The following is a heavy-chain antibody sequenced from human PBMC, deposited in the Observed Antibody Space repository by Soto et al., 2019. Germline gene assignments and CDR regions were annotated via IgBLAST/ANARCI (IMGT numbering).Heavy chain of an antibody. D-gene: IGHD6-6*01. V-gene: IGHV3-21*01. CDR3: ARGNIAAGWYSNDY. CDR2: ISSSSSYI. CDR1: GFTFSSYS. Sequence: PGGSLRLSCAASGFTFSSYSMNWVRQAPGKGLEWVSSISSSSSYIYYADSVKGRFTISRDNAKNSLYLQMNSLRAEDTAVYYCARGNIAAGWYSNDYWGQGTLVTVSS. J-gene: IGHJ4*02.